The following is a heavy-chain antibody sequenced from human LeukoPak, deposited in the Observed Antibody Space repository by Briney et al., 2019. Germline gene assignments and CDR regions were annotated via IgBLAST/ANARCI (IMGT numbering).Heavy chain of an antibody. V-gene: IGHV3-74*01. CDR2: ISSDGSRT. CDR3: ARAHYYDHADLFDY. J-gene: IGHJ4*02. CDR1: GITFSTYW. D-gene: IGHD3-22*01. Sequence: GGSQRLSCAVSGITFSTYWMHWVRQAPGKGLVWVSRISSDGSRTNYADSVKGRFTISRDNAKSTLYLQMNSLRAEDTAVYYCARAHYYDHADLFDYRGQGALVSVSS.